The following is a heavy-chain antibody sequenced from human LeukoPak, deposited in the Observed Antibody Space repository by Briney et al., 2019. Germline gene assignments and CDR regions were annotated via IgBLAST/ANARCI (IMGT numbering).Heavy chain of an antibody. V-gene: IGHV3-9*01. CDR1: GFTFDDYA. CDR3: AKTDLGGG. D-gene: IGHD6-25*01. CDR2: ISWNSGSI. Sequence: GGSLRLSCAASGFTFDDYAMHWVRHAPGKGLEWVSGISWNSGSIGYADSVKGRFTISRDNAKNSLYLQMNSLRAEDTALYYCAKTDLGGGWGQGTLVTVSS. J-gene: IGHJ4*02.